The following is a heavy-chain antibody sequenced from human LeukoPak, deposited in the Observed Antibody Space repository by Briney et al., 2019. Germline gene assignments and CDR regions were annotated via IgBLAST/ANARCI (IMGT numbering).Heavy chain of an antibody. Sequence: PSQTLSLTCTVSGGSISSGSYYWSWIRQPAGKGLEWIGRIYTSGSTNYNPSLKSRVTISVDTSKNQFSLKLSSVTAADTAVYYCARARYSSSWYTNWGQGTMVTVSS. CDR2: IYTSGST. CDR1: GGSISSGSYY. J-gene: IGHJ3*01. D-gene: IGHD6-13*01. V-gene: IGHV4-61*02. CDR3: ARARYSSSWYTN.